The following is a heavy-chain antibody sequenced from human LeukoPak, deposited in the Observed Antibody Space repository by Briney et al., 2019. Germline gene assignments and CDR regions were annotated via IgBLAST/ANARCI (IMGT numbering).Heavy chain of an antibody. V-gene: IGHV4-38-2*02. CDR2: IYHSGST. Sequence: SETLSLTCTVSGYSISSGYYWGWIRQPPGKGLEWIGSIYHSGSTYYNPSLKSRVTISVDTSKNQFSLKLSSVTAADTAVYYCARLRQQPDHDAFDIWGQGTMVTVSS. CDR3: ARLRQQPDHDAFDI. J-gene: IGHJ3*02. CDR1: GYSISSGYY. D-gene: IGHD6-13*01.